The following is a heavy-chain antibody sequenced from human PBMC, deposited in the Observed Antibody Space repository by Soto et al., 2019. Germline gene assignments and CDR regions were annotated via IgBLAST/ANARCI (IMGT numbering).Heavy chain of an antibody. V-gene: IGHV1-69*13. CDR2: IIPIFGTA. CDR3: ARETSSYYFDY. Sequence: GASVKVSCKASGGTFSSYAISWVRQAPGQGLEWMGGIIPIFGTANYAQKFQGSVTITADESTSTAYMELSSLRSEDTAVYYCARETSSYYFDYWGQGTLVTVSS. J-gene: IGHJ4*02. CDR1: GGTFSSYA.